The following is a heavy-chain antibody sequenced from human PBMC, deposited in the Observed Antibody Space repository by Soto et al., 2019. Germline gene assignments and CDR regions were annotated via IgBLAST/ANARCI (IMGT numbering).Heavy chain of an antibody. CDR1: GGTFSSYA. V-gene: IGHV1-69*01. J-gene: IGHJ4*02. CDR3: ARGRVPLGGGDWAGDY. D-gene: IGHD2-21*02. CDR2: IIPIFGTA. Sequence: QVQLVQSGAEVKKPGSSVKVSCKASGGTFSSYAISWVRQAPGQGLEWMGGIIPIFGTANYAQKFQGRVTSTADESTSTAYMELSSLRSEDTAVYYCARGRVPLGGGDWAGDYWGQGTLVTVSS.